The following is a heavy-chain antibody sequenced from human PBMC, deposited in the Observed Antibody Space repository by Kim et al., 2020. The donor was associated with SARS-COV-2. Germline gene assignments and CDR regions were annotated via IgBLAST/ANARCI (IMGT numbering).Heavy chain of an antibody. CDR3: ARDGFGAWGVDTAMVTAFDI. J-gene: IGHJ3*02. Sequence: SETLSLTCTVSGGSISSYYWSWIRQPPGKGLEWIGYIYYSGSTNYNPSLKSRVTISVDTSKNQFSLKLSSVTAVDTAVYYCARDGFGAWGVDTAMVTAFDIWGQGTMVTVSS. D-gene: IGHD5-18*01. CDR1: GGSISSYY. CDR2: IYYSGST. V-gene: IGHV4-59*01.